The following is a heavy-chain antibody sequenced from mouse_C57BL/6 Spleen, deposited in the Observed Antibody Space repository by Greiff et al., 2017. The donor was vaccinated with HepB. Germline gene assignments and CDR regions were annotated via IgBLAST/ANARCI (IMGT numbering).Heavy chain of an antibody. Sequence: QVQLKQPGAELVRPGSSVKLSCKASGYTFTSYWMHWVKQRPIQGLEWIGNIDPSDSETHYNQKFKDKATLTVDKSSSTAYMQLSSLTSEDSAIYYCARENSYYFDYWGQGTTLTVSS. CDR1: GYTFTSYW. CDR3: ARENSYYFDY. CDR2: IDPSDSET. V-gene: IGHV1-52*01. J-gene: IGHJ2*01.